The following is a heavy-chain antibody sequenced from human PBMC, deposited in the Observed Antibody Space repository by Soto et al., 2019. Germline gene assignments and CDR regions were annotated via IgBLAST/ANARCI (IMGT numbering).Heavy chain of an antibody. D-gene: IGHD3-9*01. Sequence: GESLKISCQASGYTFTKYWVGSVRQMPGKGLEWMGIIYPDDSDTRYSPSFQGHVTISADKSISTAYLQWSSLKASDSATYYCARRDMLTGYVYFDYWGQGTQVNVSS. CDR3: ARRDMLTGYVYFDY. CDR2: IYPDDSDT. CDR1: GYTFTKYW. V-gene: IGHV5-51*01. J-gene: IGHJ4*02.